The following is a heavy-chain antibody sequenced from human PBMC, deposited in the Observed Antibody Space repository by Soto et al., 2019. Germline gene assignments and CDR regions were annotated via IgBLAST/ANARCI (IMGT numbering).Heavy chain of an antibody. CDR3: ARDPGGTGFDY. Sequence: PGGSLRLSCAASGFTFSSYDMHWVRQATGKGLEWVSAIGTAGDTYYPGSVKGRFTISRENAKNSLYLQMNSLRAEDTAVYYCARDPGGTGFDYWGQGTLVTVSS. D-gene: IGHD2-8*02. V-gene: IGHV3-13*01. CDR1: GFTFSSYD. CDR2: IGTAGDT. J-gene: IGHJ4*02.